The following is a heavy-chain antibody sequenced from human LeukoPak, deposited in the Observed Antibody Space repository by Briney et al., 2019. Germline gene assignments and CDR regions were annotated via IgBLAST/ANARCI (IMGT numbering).Heavy chain of an antibody. D-gene: IGHD4-23*01. CDR1: GGSISSYY. V-gene: IGHV4-59*01. J-gene: IGHJ5*02. CDR2: IYYSGST. Sequence: SETLSLTCTVSGGSISSYYWSWIRQPPGKGLEWIGYIYYSGSTNYNPSLKSRVTISVDTSENQFSLKLSSVTAADTAVYYCARGVVRNYGVNSYSSWFDPWGQGTLVTVSS. CDR3: ARGVVRNYGVNSYSSWFDP.